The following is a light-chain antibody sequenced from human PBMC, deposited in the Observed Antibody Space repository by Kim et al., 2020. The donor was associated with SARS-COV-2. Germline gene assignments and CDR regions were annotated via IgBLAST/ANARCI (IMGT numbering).Light chain of an antibody. CDR3: QQTYSAPWT. CDR2: AAS. J-gene: IGKJ1*01. CDR1: QSISSY. Sequence: DIQMTQSPSSLSASVGDRLTITCRASQSISSYLNWYQQKPGKAPKLLIYAASSLQSGVPSRFSGSGSGTDFTLTISSLQPEDFATYYCQQTYSAPWTFGQGTKVDIK. V-gene: IGKV1-39*01.